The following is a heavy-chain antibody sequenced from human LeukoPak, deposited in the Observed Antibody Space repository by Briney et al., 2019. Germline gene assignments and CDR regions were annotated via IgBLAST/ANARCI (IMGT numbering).Heavy chain of an antibody. Sequence: GGSLRLSCAASGFTVSSNYMSWVRQAPGKGLEWVSVISGNGGGTNYADSVKGRFTISRDNSKNTLYLQMNSLRAEDTAVYYCAKGGESERYWGQGTLVTVSS. CDR3: AKGGESERY. D-gene: IGHD2/OR15-2a*01. CDR2: ISGNGGGT. J-gene: IGHJ4*02. CDR1: GFTVSSNY. V-gene: IGHV3-23*01.